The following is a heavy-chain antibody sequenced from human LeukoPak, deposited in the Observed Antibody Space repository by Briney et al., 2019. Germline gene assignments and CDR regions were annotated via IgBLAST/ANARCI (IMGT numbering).Heavy chain of an antibody. CDR1: GYTFTGYY. V-gene: IGHV1-2*06. CDR2: INPNSGGT. Sequence: ASVKVSCKASGYTFTGYYMHWVRQAPGQGLEWMGRINPNSGGTNYAQKFQGRVTMTRDTSISTAYMELSRLRSDDTAVYYSARVGCSSTSCYLGYTVFDYWGQGTLVTVSS. CDR3: ARVGCSSTSCYLGYTVFDY. J-gene: IGHJ4*02. D-gene: IGHD2-2*01.